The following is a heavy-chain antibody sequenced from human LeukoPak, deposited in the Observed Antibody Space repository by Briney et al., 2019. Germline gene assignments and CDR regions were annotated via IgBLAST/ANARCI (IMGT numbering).Heavy chain of an antibody. V-gene: IGHV4-34*01. CDR3: ARIAGYSRVYYYYYYGMDV. CDR1: GGSFSGYY. J-gene: IGHJ6*04. Sequence: SETLSVTCAVYGGSFSGYYWSWIRQPPGKGLEWIGEINHSGSTNYNPSLKSRVTISVYTSKNQFSLKLSSVTAADTAVYYCARIAGYSRVYYYYYYGMDVWGKGTTVTVSS. D-gene: IGHD6-13*01. CDR2: INHSGST.